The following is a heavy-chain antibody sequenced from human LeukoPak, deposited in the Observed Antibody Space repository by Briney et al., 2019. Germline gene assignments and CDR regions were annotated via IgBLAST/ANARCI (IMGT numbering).Heavy chain of an antibody. CDR3: ATYWRYFDWLLLDT. J-gene: IGHJ3*02. V-gene: IGHV3-7*05. D-gene: IGHD3-9*01. Sequence: GGSLRLSCEASGXTFGDYWMTWVRQAPGKGPECVANIKQDGSETHYVDSVKGRFTIFRDNAKNSLSLQMNSLRVEDTAMYYCATYWRYFDWLLLDTWGLGTMVTVSS. CDR2: IKQDGSET. CDR1: GXTFGDYW.